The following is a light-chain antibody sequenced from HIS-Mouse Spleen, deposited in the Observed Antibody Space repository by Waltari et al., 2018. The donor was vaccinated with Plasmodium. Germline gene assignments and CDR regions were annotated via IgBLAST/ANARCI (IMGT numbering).Light chain of an antibody. Sequence: EIVMTQSPAPLSVSPGERPTLSCTASQSVSSNLAWSQQKPGQAPRLLIYGASTRATGIPARFSGSGSGTEFTLTISSLQSEDFAVYYCQQYNNWSFTFGPGTKVDIK. V-gene: IGKV3-15*01. CDR1: QSVSSN. CDR2: GAS. CDR3: QQYNNWSFT. J-gene: IGKJ3*01.